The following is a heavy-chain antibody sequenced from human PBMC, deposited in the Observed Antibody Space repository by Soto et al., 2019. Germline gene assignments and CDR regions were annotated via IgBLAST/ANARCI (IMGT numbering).Heavy chain of an antibody. CDR2: IYYSGST. CDR3: AREPYDYVWGSYRYGLYYFDY. V-gene: IGHV4-30-4*01. CDR1: GGSISSGDYY. J-gene: IGHJ4*02. D-gene: IGHD3-16*02. Sequence: PSETLSLTCTVSGGSISSGDYYWSWIRQPPGKSLEWIGYIYYSGSTYYNPSLKSRVTISVDTSKNQFSLKLSSVTAADTAVYYCAREPYDYVWGSYRYGLYYFDYWGQGTLVTVSS.